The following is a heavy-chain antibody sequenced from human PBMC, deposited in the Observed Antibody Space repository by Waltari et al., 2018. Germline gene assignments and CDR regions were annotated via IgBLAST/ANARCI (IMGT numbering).Heavy chain of an antibody. Sequence: QVQLQESGPGLVKPSQTLSLTCTVSGGSISSGSYYWSWIRQPAGKGLEWIGRIYTSGGTNYNPALKRRVTISVDTAKNQFSRKLSSVTAADTAVDYCARVGSTSGNDYWGQGTLVTVSS. CDR3: ARVGSTSGNDY. V-gene: IGHV4-61*02. CDR1: GGSISSGSYY. CDR2: IYTSGGT. J-gene: IGHJ4*02. D-gene: IGHD2-2*01.